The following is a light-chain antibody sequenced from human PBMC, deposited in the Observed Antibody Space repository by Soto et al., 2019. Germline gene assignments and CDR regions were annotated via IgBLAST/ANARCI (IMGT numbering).Light chain of an antibody. J-gene: IGLJ3*02. CDR3: TSYTTSRIWV. V-gene: IGLV2-14*01. CDR1: SGDVGRYNY. CDR2: EVS. Sequence: QSVLTQPASVSGSPGQSITISCTGSSGDVGRYNYVSWYQQHPGKAPKLMIYEVSNRPSGVSNRFSGSKSGNTASLIISGLQAEDEADYYCTSYTTSRIWVFGGGTKVTVL.